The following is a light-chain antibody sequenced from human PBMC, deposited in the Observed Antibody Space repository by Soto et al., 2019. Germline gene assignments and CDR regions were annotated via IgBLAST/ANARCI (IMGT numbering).Light chain of an antibody. Sequence: EIVLTQSPVTLSLSPGERATLSCRASQSVSSRYFAWYQQKTGQAPRLLIYAASSRAAGIPDRFSGSGSGTDFSLTICRLEPEDFAVYYCHQYASSRTFGPGTKVE. CDR3: HQYASSRT. CDR1: QSVSSRY. V-gene: IGKV3-20*01. CDR2: AAS. J-gene: IGKJ1*01.